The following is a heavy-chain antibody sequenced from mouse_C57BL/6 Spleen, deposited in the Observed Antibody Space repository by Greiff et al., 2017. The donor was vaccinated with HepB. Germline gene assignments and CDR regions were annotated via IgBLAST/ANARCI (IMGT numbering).Heavy chain of an antibody. J-gene: IGHJ2*01. CDR2: IYPGDGDT. CDR1: GYAFSSSW. Sequence: VQLQQSGPELVKPGASVKISCKASGYAFSSSWMNWVKQRPGKGLERIGRIYPGDGDTNYNGKFKGKATLTADKSSSTAYMQLSSLTSEDSAVYFCAREGNWDRDFDYWGQGTTLTVSS. CDR3: AREGNWDRDFDY. D-gene: IGHD4-1*01. V-gene: IGHV1-82*01.